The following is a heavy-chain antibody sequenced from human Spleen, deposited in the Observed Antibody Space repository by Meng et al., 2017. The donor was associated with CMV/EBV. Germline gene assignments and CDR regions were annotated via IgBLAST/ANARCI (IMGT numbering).Heavy chain of an antibody. CDR3: ASQRDGYINGLDY. J-gene: IGHJ4*02. Sequence: SQTLSLTCAVSGASITSSTYYWGWIRQPPGKGLEWIGSIYFSGTTFSNPSLKSRVTISVDTSKNQFSLKLSSVTAADTAVYYCASQRDGYINGLDYWGQGTLVTVSS. CDR2: IYFSGTT. CDR1: GASITSSTYY. V-gene: IGHV4-39*07. D-gene: IGHD5-24*01.